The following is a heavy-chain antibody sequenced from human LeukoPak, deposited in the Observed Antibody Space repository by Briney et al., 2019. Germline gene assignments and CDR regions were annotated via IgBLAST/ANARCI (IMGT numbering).Heavy chain of an antibody. J-gene: IGHJ3*02. D-gene: IGHD6-6*01. V-gene: IGHV4-4*07. CDR1: GGPISSYY. CDR2: IYTSGST. Sequence: SETLSLTCTVSGGPISSYYWSWIRQPAGKGLEWIGRIYTSGSTNYNPSLKSRVTMSVDTSKNQFSLKLSSVTAADTAVYYCARDRLEYSSSSDAFDIWGQGTMVTVSS. CDR3: ARDRLEYSSSSDAFDI.